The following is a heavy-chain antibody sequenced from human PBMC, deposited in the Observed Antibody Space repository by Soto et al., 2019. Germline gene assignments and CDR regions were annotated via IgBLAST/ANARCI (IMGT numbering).Heavy chain of an antibody. V-gene: IGHV1-2*02. D-gene: IGHD6-13*01. CDR2: INPNSGGT. CDR3: ARERAAKRNWLDP. Sequence: EASVKVSCKASGYTFTGYYMHWVRQAPGQGLEWMGWINPNSGGTNYAQKFQGRVTMTRDTSISTAYMELSRLRSDDTAVYYCARERAAKRNWLDPWGQGTLVTVSS. CDR1: GYTFTGYY. J-gene: IGHJ5*02.